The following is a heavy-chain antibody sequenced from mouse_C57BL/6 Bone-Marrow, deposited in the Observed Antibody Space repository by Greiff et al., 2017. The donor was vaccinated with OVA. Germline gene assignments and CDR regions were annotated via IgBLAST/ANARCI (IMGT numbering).Heavy chain of an antibody. V-gene: IGHV3-6*01. CDR1: GYSITSGYY. D-gene: IGHD2-5*01. CDR2: ISYDGSN. Sequence: DVQLQESGPGLVKPSQSLSLSCSVTGYSITSGYYWYWIRQFPGNKLECMGYISYDGSNNYNPSLKNRISITRDTSKNQFFLKLNSVTTEDTATYYCARNAYYSNYDYYAMYYWGRGTSVTVTS. J-gene: IGHJ4*01. CDR3: ARNAYYSNYDYYAMYY.